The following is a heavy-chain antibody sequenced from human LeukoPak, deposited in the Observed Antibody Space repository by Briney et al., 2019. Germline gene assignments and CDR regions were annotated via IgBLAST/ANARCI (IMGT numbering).Heavy chain of an antibody. J-gene: IGHJ5*02. Sequence: GGSLRLSCAASGFTFSSYGMSWVRQAPGKGLEWVSAISGSGGSTYYADSVKGRFTISRDNSKNTAYLQMNSLKTEDTAVYYCTRSVDCSSTSCYTNWFDPWGQGTLVTVSS. CDR1: GFTFSSYG. CDR3: TRSVDCSSTSCYTNWFDP. V-gene: IGHV3-23*01. CDR2: ISGSGGST. D-gene: IGHD2-2*01.